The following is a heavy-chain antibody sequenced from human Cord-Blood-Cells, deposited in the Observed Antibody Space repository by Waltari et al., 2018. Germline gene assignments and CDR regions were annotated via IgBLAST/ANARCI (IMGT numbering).Heavy chain of an antibody. J-gene: IGHJ4*02. Sequence: QVQLVQSGAEVKKPGASVKVSCKASGYTFTGYYMHWVRQAPGQGLEGMGWINPNSGGTNYAQKFQGWVTMTRDTSISTAYMELSRLRSDDTAVYYCARDYVPGFYSSSYYFDYWGQGTLVTVSS. CDR2: INPNSGGT. CDR3: ARDYVPGFYSSSYYFDY. V-gene: IGHV1-2*04. CDR1: GYTFTGYY. D-gene: IGHD6-6*01.